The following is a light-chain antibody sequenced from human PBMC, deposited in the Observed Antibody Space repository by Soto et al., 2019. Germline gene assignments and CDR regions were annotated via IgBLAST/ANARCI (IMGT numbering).Light chain of an antibody. Sequence: QSALTQPPSASGSPGQSLTISCTGTSSDVGGYNYVSWYQQHPGKAPKLMIYDVTKRPSGVPDRFSGYKSGNTASLTVSRLLAEGEADYYCSSYAVSNTVYVFGTGTKLTVL. CDR1: SSDVGGYNY. CDR3: SSYAVSNTVYV. J-gene: IGLJ1*01. CDR2: DVT. V-gene: IGLV2-8*01.